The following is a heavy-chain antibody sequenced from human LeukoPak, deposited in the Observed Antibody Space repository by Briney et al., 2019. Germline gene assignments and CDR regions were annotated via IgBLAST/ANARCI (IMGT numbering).Heavy chain of an antibody. CDR2: ISTKSSTI. Sequence: GGSLRLSCTASGFTFSTYNMNWVRQAPGKGLEWISYISTKSSTIHYADSVKGRFTVSRDNAKDSLYLQMNSLRDEDTAVYYCARDQIASSLYKEPLDYWGQGTLVTVSS. D-gene: IGHD6-13*01. J-gene: IGHJ4*02. CDR3: ARDQIASSLYKEPLDY. CDR1: GFTFSTYN. V-gene: IGHV3-48*02.